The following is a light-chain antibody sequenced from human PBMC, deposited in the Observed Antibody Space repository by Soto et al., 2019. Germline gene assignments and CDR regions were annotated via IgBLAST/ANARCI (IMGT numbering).Light chain of an antibody. V-gene: IGKV3-20*01. CDR2: GAS. CDR3: QQYGSSGT. Sequence: TQSPATLSVSPGDRATLSCRASQSINSNLAWYQQQPGQAPRLLISGASNRATGIPDRFSGSGSGTDFTLTISRLEPEDFAVYYCQQYGSSGTFGQGTKVDIK. J-gene: IGKJ1*01. CDR1: QSINSN.